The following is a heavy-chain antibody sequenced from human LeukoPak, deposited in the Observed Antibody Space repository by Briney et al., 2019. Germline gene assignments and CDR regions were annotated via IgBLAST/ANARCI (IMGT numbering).Heavy chain of an antibody. V-gene: IGHV1-8*01. D-gene: IGHD6-13*01. Sequence: ASVKVSCKASGYTFTSYDINWVRQATGQGLEWMGWMNPNSGNTGYAQKFQGRVTMTRNTSISTAYMELSSLRSEDTAVYYCGSRYSSSWYDRYYYYYGMDVWGQGTTVTVSS. J-gene: IGHJ6*02. CDR3: GSRYSSSWYDRYYYYYGMDV. CDR1: GYTFTSYD. CDR2: MNPNSGNT.